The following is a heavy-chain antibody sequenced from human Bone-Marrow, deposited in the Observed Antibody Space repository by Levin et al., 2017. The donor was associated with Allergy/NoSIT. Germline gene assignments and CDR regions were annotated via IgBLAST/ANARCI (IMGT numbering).Heavy chain of an antibody. J-gene: IGHJ4*02. D-gene: IGHD6-19*01. Sequence: GESLKISCGASGFPFSSNAMAWVRQAPGKRLEWVSTITASGNAAYYADSVKGRFTLSRDNSKDTLFLQMNSLRAEDTALYYCAKRTPVSGPSFFDYWGQGILVTVSS. CDR2: ITASGNAA. V-gene: IGHV3-23*01. CDR3: AKRTPVSGPSFFDY. CDR1: GFPFSSNA.